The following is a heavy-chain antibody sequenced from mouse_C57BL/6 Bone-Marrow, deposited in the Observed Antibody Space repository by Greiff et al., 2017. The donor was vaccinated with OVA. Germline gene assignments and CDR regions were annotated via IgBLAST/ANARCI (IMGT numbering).Heavy chain of an antibody. J-gene: IGHJ2*01. D-gene: IGHD2-4*01. CDR2: IDPSDSYT. CDR3: ARAYYDYDYY. Sequence: QVQLQQPGAELVKPGASVKLSCKASGYTFTSYWMQWVKQRPGQGLEWIGEIDPSDSYTNYNQKLKGKETLTVDTSSSTAYMQLSSLTSEDSAVYYCARAYYDYDYYWGQGTTLTVSS. CDR1: GYTFTSYW. V-gene: IGHV1-50*01.